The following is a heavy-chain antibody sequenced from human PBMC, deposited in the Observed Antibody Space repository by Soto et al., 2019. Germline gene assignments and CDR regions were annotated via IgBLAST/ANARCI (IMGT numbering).Heavy chain of an antibody. CDR1: GYTFTYHY. D-gene: IGHD3-16*01. CDR3: ARGGGQTYYYYPMDV. J-gene: IGHJ6*02. Sequence: VQLVQSGAEVKKPGASVKVSCKAFGYTFTYHYINWVRQAPGQGLEWMGYINPNSGGTRFDKRFQDRVAMTRDTAFNTTYVELSRLTSDDTAIYYCARGGGQTYYYYPMDVWGQGTTVTVSS. CDR2: INPNSGGT. V-gene: IGHV1-2*02.